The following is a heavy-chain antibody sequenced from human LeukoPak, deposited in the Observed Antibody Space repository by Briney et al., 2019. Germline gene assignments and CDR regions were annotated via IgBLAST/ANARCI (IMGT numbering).Heavy chain of an antibody. D-gene: IGHD3-22*01. Sequence: ASVKVSCKASGYTFTSYYMHWVRQAPGQGLEWVGIINPSGGSTSYAQKFQGRVTMTRDTSTSTVYMELSSLRSEDTAVYYCARASDSSGYYAPQHYFDYWGQGTLVTVSS. J-gene: IGHJ4*02. CDR3: ARASDSSGYYAPQHYFDY. CDR2: INPSGGST. V-gene: IGHV1-46*03. CDR1: GYTFTSYY.